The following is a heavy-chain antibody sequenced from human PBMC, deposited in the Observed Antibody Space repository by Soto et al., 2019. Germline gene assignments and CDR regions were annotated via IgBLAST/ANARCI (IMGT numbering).Heavy chain of an antibody. D-gene: IGHD4-17*01. CDR3: TLSYGDSYYYYYGMDV. J-gene: IGHJ6*02. Sequence: PGESLKISCVGSGFSFSRYTVGWVRQVPGKGLEWMGVIHPGDSDTIYSPSFQGQVTISADKSISTAYLQWSSLKASDTAMYYCTLSYGDSYYYYYGMDVWGQETTVTVSS. CDR1: GFSFSRYT. V-gene: IGHV5-51*01. CDR2: IHPGDSDT.